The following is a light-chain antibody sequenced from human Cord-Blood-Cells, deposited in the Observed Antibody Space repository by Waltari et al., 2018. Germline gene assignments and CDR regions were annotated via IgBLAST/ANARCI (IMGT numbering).Light chain of an antibody. Sequence: EIVLTQSPGTLSLSPGERATLSCRASQSVSSSYLAWYQQKPGQAPRLLIYGASSRATGIPDRFSASWSGTDFTLTISRLEPEDFAVYYCQQYGSSPDTFGQGTKLDIK. J-gene: IGKJ2*01. CDR3: QQYGSSPDT. CDR1: QSVSSSY. CDR2: GAS. V-gene: IGKV3-20*01.